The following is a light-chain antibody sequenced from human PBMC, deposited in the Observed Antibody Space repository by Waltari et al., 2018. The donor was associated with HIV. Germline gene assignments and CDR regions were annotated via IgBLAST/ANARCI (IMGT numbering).Light chain of an antibody. CDR3: QSFDYDSSLTVL. V-gene: IGLV1-40*01. J-gene: IGLJ2*01. CDR2: VNR. CDR1: SSNIGDAGFD. Sequence: QSVLTQPPSVSGAPGQTVTISCSGSSSNIGDAGFDVHWYQHLPGTAPKLLIYVNRIRPPGVPDRFSGSKSGTSASLAITVLQPEDEADDYCQSFDYDSSLTVLFGGGTKLTVL.